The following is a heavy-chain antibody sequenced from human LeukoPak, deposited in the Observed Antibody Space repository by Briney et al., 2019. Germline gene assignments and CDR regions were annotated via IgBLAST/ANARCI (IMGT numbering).Heavy chain of an antibody. Sequence: PSETLSLTCTVSGGSISSYYWSWIRQPPGKGLEWIGYIYYSGSTRYNPSLKSRVTISVDTSKNQFSLKLSSVTAADTAVYYCARGGSSYYDGSEVDYWGQGTLVTVSS. V-gene: IGHV4-59*08. CDR1: GGSISSYY. J-gene: IGHJ4*02. CDR3: ARGGSSYYDGSEVDY. D-gene: IGHD3-22*01. CDR2: IYYSGST.